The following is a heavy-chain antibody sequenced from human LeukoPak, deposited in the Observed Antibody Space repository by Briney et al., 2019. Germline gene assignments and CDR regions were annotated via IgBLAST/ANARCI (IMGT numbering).Heavy chain of an antibody. D-gene: IGHD3-16*01. V-gene: IGHV4-4*07. CDR1: GDSMSSHY. CDR3: ARDWGRVGLRGFDP. CDR2: IHISRRS. Sequence: SETLSLTCSVSGDSMSSHYLSWIRHPAGKGLEWIGRIHISRRSNINPSLKSRLTMSVDTSKNHFSLKLVSVTAADTAVYYCARDWGRVGLRGFDPWGQGTLVTVSS. J-gene: IGHJ5*02.